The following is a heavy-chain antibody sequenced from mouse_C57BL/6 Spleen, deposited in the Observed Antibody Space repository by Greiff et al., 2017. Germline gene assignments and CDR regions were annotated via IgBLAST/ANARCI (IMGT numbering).Heavy chain of an antibody. J-gene: IGHJ3*01. V-gene: IGHV1-55*01. CDR2: IYPGSGST. Sequence: QVQLQQPGAELVKPGASVKMFCKASGYPFTSYWINWVKQRPGQGLEWIGDIYPGSGSTNYNEKFKSKATLTVDTSSSTAYMQLSSLTSEDSAVYYCARRRDYGTTPFAYWGQGTLVTVSA. CDR3: ARRRDYGTTPFAY. D-gene: IGHD2-4*01. CDR1: GYPFTSYW.